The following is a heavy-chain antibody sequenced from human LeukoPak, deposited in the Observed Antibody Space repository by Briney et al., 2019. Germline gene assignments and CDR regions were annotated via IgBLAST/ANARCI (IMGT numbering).Heavy chain of an antibody. CDR1: GYTFTSYY. Sequence: GASVKVSCKASGYTFTSYYMHWVRQAPGQGLEWMGIINPSGGSTSYAQKFQGRVTMTRDTSTSTVYMELSSLGSEDTAVYYCAASLLGTKAFDYWGQGTLVTVSS. CDR2: INPSGGST. V-gene: IGHV1-46*01. D-gene: IGHD1-14*01. CDR3: AASLLGTKAFDY. J-gene: IGHJ4*02.